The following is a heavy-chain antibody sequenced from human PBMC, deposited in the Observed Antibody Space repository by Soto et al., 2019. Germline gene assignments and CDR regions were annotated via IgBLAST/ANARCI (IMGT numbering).Heavy chain of an antibody. D-gene: IGHD3-16*01. V-gene: IGHV1-69*06. CDR1: GGTFSSYA. J-gene: IGHJ4*02. Sequence: ASVKVSCKASGGTFSSYAISWVRQAPGQGLEWMGGIIPIFGTANYAQKFQGRVTITADKSTSTAYMELSSLRSEDTAVYYCAQLRGPDYDYVWGSYIFDYWGQGTLVTVSS. CDR2: IIPIFGTA. CDR3: AQLRGPDYDYVWGSYIFDY.